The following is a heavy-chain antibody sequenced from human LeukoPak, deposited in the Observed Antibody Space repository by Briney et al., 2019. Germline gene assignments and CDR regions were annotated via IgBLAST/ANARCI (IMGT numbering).Heavy chain of an antibody. V-gene: IGHV4-59*08. CDR1: GGSISGYY. CDR2: IYSSGST. Sequence: SETLSLTCTVSGGSISGYYWTWIRQPPGKGLEWIGYIYSSGSTNYNPSLKSRVTISVDTSKNQFSLRLSSVTAADTAVYYCARHRYTSSSSYFNFWGQGTLVTVSS. J-gene: IGHJ4*02. D-gene: IGHD6-6*01. CDR3: ARHRYTSSSSYFNF.